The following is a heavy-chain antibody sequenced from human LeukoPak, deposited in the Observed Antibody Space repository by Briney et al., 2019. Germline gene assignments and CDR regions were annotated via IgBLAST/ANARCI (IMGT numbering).Heavy chain of an antibody. CDR2: ISTYDGNT. V-gene: IGHV1-18*01. J-gene: IGHJ4*02. CDR1: GYTFITYG. CDR3: ARALYSNYVRALYYFDF. Sequence: ASVKVSCKASGYTFITYGITWVRQAPGQGLEWMGGISTYDGNTNYAQKFQGRVTMTTDTSTSTAYMELRSLKSDDTAVYYCARALYSNYVRALYYFDFWGQGMLVTVSS. D-gene: IGHD4-11*01.